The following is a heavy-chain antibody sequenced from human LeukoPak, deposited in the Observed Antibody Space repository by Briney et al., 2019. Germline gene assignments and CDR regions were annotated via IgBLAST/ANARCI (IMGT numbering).Heavy chain of an antibody. CDR1: GFTFRSHA. V-gene: IGHV3-23*01. CDR3: ARTVDTAMVTIDY. Sequence: GGSLRLSCVGSGFTFRSHAMSWVRQAPEKGLEFVSGIYENGGTTYYADSVKGRFSISRDNSKNTLYLQMDSLRAEDTAIYYCARTVDTAMVTIDYWGQGTLVTVSS. CDR2: IYENGGTT. J-gene: IGHJ4*02. D-gene: IGHD5-18*01.